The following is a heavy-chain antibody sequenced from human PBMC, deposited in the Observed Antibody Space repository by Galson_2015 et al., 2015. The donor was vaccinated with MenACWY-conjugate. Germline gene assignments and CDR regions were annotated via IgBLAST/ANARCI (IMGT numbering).Heavy chain of an antibody. CDR2: INPSDSYA. J-gene: IGHJ4*02. CDR3: ARHHVNTAMFLDS. D-gene: IGHD5-18*01. CDR1: GYSFTSFW. Sequence: QSGVEVKKPGESLRISCKASGYSFTSFWISWVRQMPGKGLEWMARINPSDSYANYNSSFQGHVTISADKSTGTAFLQWSSLKSSDTAVYFCARHHVNTAMFLDSWGQGTLVTVSS. V-gene: IGHV5-10-1*01.